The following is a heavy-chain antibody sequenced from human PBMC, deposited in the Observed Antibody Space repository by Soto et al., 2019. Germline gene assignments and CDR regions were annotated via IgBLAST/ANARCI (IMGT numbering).Heavy chain of an antibody. CDR2: IYYSGST. CDR3: AKTGAYYYDSSGSEAYFDY. Sequence: SETLSLTCTVSGGSISSYYWSWIRQPPGKGLEWIGYIYYSGSTNYNPSLKSRVTISVDTSKNQFSLKLSSVTAADTAVYYCAKTGAYYYDSSGSEAYFDYWGQGTLVTVSS. V-gene: IGHV4-59*01. J-gene: IGHJ4*02. CDR1: GGSISSYY. D-gene: IGHD3-22*01.